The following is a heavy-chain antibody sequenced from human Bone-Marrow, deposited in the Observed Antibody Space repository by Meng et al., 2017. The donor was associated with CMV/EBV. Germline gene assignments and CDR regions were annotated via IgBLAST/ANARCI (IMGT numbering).Heavy chain of an antibody. CDR1: GGSFRGYY. V-gene: IGHV4-34*01. CDR3: ATVGLGMNWFDP. CDR2: INHSGNT. Sequence: WGAGLLMPSETLSLPCAVVGGSFRGYYWSCIRQPPGKGREWIAEINHSGNTNYNPSLKSRVTISVDTSKNQFSLKLSSVTAADTAVYYCATVGLGMNWFDPWGQGTLVTVSS. J-gene: IGHJ5*02.